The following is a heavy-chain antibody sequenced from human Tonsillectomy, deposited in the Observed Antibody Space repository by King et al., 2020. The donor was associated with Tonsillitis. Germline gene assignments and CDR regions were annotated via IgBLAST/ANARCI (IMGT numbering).Heavy chain of an antibody. D-gene: IGHD3-9*01. J-gene: IGHJ6*03. CDR3: ARHNDHDILTAYPTDYLYLDV. CDR2: IYPSDSDT. V-gene: IGHV5-51*01. CDR1: GYRFTNYW. Sequence: QLVQSGAAVRKPGEALKISCKASGYRFTNYWIGWVRQMPGKGLEWRGIIYPSDSDTRYSQAFQGQVTISADRSVSTAYLQWSSVKASDTAIYYCARHNDHDILTAYPTDYLYLDVWGKGTTVTVSS.